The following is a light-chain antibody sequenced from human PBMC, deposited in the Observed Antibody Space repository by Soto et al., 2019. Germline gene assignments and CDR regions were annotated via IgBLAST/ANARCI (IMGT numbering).Light chain of an antibody. Sequence: QSVLAQPPSVSGSPGQSVTISCTGTSTDFVSYNRVSWYQQPPGTAPKLMIYEVSKRPSGVPDRFSGSKSGNTASLTISGLQAADEADYYCCSYAGSSTYVFGTGTKVTV. V-gene: IGLV2-18*02. CDR1: STDFVSYNR. CDR2: EVS. J-gene: IGLJ1*01. CDR3: CSYAGSSTYV.